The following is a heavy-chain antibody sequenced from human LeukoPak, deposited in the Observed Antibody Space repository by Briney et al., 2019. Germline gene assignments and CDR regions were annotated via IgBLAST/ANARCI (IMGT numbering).Heavy chain of an antibody. CDR1: GGTFSSYA. J-gene: IGHJ3*02. CDR2: IIPIFGTA. D-gene: IGHD6-19*01. CDR3: ASPSSGWITDAFDI. V-gene: IGHV1-69*05. Sequence: SVKVSCKASGGTFSSYAISWVRQAPGQGLEWMGGIIPIFGTANYAQKFQGRVTSTTDESTSTAYMELSSLRSEDTAVYYCASPSSGWITDAFDIWGQGTMVTVSS.